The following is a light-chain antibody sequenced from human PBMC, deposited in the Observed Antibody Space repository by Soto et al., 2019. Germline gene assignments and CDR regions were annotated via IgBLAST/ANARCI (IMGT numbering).Light chain of an antibody. J-gene: IGKJ2*01. Sequence: AIRMTQSPSSFSASTGDRVTITCRASQDISTSLAWYQQKPGKAPKLLTYSASSLQSGVPANFSGSGSGTDFTLTISRLQSEDFATYYCQQYYSYPYTFGQGTKVEIK. CDR3: QQYYSYPYT. V-gene: IGKV1-8*01. CDR1: QDISTS. CDR2: SAS.